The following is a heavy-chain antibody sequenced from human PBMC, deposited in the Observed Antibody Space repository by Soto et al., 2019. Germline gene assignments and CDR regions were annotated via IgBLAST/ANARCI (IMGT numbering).Heavy chain of an antibody. Sequence: EVQLLESGGDLVQPGGSLRLSCAASGFIFTSYAMSWIRQAPGKGPEWVSAITGGGDNTYYADSVKGRFTISRDNSKNTLYLQMNSLRAEDTAFYYCTQDGGSRDWLTVNWGQGTLVTVSS. V-gene: IGHV3-23*01. CDR3: TQDGGSRDWLTVN. CDR2: ITGGGDNT. CDR1: GFIFTSYA. J-gene: IGHJ4*02. D-gene: IGHD3-9*01.